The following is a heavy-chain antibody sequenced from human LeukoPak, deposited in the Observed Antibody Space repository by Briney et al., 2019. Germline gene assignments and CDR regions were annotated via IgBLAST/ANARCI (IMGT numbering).Heavy chain of an antibody. J-gene: IGHJ4*02. CDR1: GYTFGNSG. V-gene: IGHV1-18*01. Sequence: ASVKVSCKASGYTFGNSGISWVRQAPGQGLEWMGWTNAYNGNTIYAENFQGRVTMTTDTSTSTAYMELTSLRSDDTAVYYCAREERYCSSSRCFVGGGNDYWGQGTLVSVSS. CDR3: AREERYCSSSRCFVGGGNDY. D-gene: IGHD2-2*01. CDR2: TNAYNGNT.